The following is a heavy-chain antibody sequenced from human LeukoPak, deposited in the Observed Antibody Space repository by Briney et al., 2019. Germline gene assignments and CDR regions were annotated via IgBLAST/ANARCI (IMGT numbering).Heavy chain of an antibody. V-gene: IGHV3-74*01. Sequence: PPGGSLRLSCAASGNYWMHWVRQAPGKGLVWVSHINSDGSWTGYADSVKGRFTISKDNAKNTVYLQMNNLRAEDTAAYYCVSFYETYWGRGTLVTVSS. D-gene: IGHD2-2*01. CDR2: INSDGSWT. CDR1: GNYW. J-gene: IGHJ4*02. CDR3: VSFYETY.